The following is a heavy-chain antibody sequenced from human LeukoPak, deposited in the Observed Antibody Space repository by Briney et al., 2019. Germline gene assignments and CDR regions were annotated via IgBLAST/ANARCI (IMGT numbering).Heavy chain of an antibody. D-gene: IGHD3-3*01. J-gene: IGHJ3*02. V-gene: IGHV4-59*01. CDR1: GGSISSYY. Sequence: SETLSLTCTVSGGSISSYYWSWIRQPPGKGLEWIGYIYHTGSTSYNPSLKGRVTISVNTSKNQFSLKLSSVTAADTAVYYCARDSVHRGPYYDFWSGYPDAAFDIWGQGTMVTVSS. CDR2: IYHTGST. CDR3: ARDSVHRGPYYDFWSGYPDAAFDI.